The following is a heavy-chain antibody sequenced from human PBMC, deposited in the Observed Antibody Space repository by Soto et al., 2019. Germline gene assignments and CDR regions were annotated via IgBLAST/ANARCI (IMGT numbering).Heavy chain of an antibody. J-gene: IGHJ6*02. CDR3: AKDKAPRGGTKGIDV. CDR1: GFTLSGYA. Sequence: LSCAASGFTLSGYAMSWVRQSPGKGLEWVSAISGGGGSTYYADSVKGRFTISRDNSKNTLYLQMNSLRDEDTAVYYCAKDKAPRGGTKGIDVWGQGTTVTVS. D-gene: IGHD2-15*01. V-gene: IGHV3-23*01. CDR2: ISGGGGST.